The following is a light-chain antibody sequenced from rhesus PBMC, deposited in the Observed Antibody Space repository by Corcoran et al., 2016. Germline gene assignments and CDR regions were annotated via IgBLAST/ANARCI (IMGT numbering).Light chain of an antibody. V-gene: IGKV4-1*01. CDR1: QSLLYSSNNKNY. J-gene: IGKJ3*01. CDR2: WAS. CDR3: QQYYSSPLT. Sequence: IVMTQSPDSLAVSLGERVTINCKSSQSLLYSSNNKNYLAWYQQKPGQAPKLLIYWASTRESGVPNRFSGSGSGTDFTLTNSGLQAEDVAVYYCQQYYSSPLTFGPGTKLDIK.